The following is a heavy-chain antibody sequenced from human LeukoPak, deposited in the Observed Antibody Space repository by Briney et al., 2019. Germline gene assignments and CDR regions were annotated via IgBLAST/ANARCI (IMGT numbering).Heavy chain of an antibody. V-gene: IGHV4-59*11. CDR3: ARDPTTVTKGLDI. D-gene: IGHD4-17*01. Sequence: PSETLSLTCTVSGGSISSHYWSWIRQPPGKGLEWIGYISSIGSTNYNPSLKSRVTISVDTSKNQFSLKLTPVTAADTAVYFCARDPTTVTKGLDIWGQGTMVTVSS. CDR2: ISSIGST. J-gene: IGHJ3*02. CDR1: GGSISSHY.